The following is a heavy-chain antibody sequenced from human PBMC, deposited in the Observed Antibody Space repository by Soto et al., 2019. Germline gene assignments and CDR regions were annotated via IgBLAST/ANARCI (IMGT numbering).Heavy chain of an antibody. CDR3: ARDFSGDYRGAFDI. D-gene: IGHD3-22*01. Sequence: SETLSLTCTVSGGSISSYYWSWIRQPPGKGLEWIGYIYYSGSTNYNPSLKSRVTISVDTSKNQFSLKLSSVTAADTAVYYCARDFSGDYRGAFDIWGQGTMVTVPS. CDR1: GGSISSYY. CDR2: IYYSGST. J-gene: IGHJ3*02. V-gene: IGHV4-59*01.